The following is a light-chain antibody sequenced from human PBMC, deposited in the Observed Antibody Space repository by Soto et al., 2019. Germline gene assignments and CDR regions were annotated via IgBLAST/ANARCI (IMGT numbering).Light chain of an antibody. CDR3: QQYNSYPYT. CDR2: DAS. Sequence: AIQLTQSPSSLSASLGDRVTITCRASQGISSALAWYQQKPGKAPKLLIYDASSLESGVPSRFSGSGSGTDFTLTISILQPDDFATYYCQQYNSYPYTFGQGTKVDIK. J-gene: IGKJ2*01. CDR1: QGISSA. V-gene: IGKV1-13*02.